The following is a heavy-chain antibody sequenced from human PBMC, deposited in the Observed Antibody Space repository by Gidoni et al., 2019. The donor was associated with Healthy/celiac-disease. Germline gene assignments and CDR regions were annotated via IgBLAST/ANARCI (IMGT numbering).Heavy chain of an antibody. J-gene: IGHJ4*02. CDR2: INHSGST. V-gene: IGHV4-34*01. D-gene: IGHD6-19*01. CDR3: ARASYSSGWYGRGNFDY. Sequence: QVQLQQWGAGLLKPSETLSLTCAVYGGSFSGYYWSWIRQPPGKGLEWIGEINHSGSTNYNPSLKSRVTISVDTSKNQFSLKLSSVTAADTAVYYCARASYSSGWYGRGNFDYWGQGTLVTVSS. CDR1: GGSFSGYY.